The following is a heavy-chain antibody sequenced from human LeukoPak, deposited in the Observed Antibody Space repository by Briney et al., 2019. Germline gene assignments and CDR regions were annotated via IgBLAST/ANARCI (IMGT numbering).Heavy chain of an antibody. CDR3: AREGDGDFLDY. V-gene: IGHV1-2*02. J-gene: IGHJ4*02. CDR2: IHPISGGT. CDR1: GYTFTDSY. D-gene: IGHD3-16*01. Sequence: ASVKVSCKASGYTFTDSYMHWVRQAPGQGLEWMGWIHPISGGTNHAQKFQGRVTMTRDTSISTAYMELSRLRSDDTAVYYCAREGDGDFLDYWGQGTLVTVSS.